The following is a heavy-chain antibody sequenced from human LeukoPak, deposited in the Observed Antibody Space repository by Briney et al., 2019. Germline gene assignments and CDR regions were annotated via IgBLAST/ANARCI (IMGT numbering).Heavy chain of an antibody. CDR2: IIPIFGTA. CDR1: GGTFSSYA. D-gene: IGHD5-18*01. J-gene: IGHJ3*02. V-gene: IGHV1-69*13. CDR3: ARSTAMVSRSFDI. Sequence: GASVTVSCKASGGTFSSYAISWVRQAPGQGLEWMGGIIPIFGTANYAQKFQGRVTITADESTSTAYMELSSLRSEDTAVYYCARSTAMVSRSFDIWGQGTMVTVSS.